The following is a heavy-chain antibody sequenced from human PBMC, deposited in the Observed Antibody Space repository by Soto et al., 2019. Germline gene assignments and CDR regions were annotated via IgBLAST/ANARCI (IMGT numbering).Heavy chain of an antibody. CDR1: GFTFINYA. D-gene: IGHD7-27*01. Sequence: EVQVLESGGGLVQPGGSLRLSCAGSGFTFINYAMNWVRQAPGKGLEWVSSIRGGGDAAFFPDSVRGRFTISRDNSKNTVTLQMNSLGVDDTAVYYCARKILGSTTRPNYWYFDLGGRGTLVTVSS. V-gene: IGHV3-23*01. CDR3: ARKILGSTTRPNYWYFDL. CDR2: IRGGGDAA. J-gene: IGHJ2*01.